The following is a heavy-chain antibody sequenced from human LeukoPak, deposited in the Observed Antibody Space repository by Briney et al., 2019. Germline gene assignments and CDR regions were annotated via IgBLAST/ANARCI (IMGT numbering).Heavy chain of an antibody. CDR3: ARQGGNWDY. V-gene: IGHV4-38-2*01. CDR2: IYHSGST. Sequence: SETLSLTCAVSGYSISSGYYWGWIRQPPGKGLEWIGSIYHSGSTYYNPSLKSRVTISVDTSKNQFSLKLSSVTAADTAVYYCARQGGNWDYWSQGTLVTVSS. CDR1: GYSISSGYY. J-gene: IGHJ4*02. D-gene: IGHD2-21*01.